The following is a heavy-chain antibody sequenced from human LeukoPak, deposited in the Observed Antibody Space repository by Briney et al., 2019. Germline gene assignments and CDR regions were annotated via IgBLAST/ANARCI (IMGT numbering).Heavy chain of an antibody. CDR2: IYSGGST. J-gene: IGHJ4*02. D-gene: IGHD2-15*01. Sequence: GGSLRLSCAVSGFTVSNNLMSWVRQAPGRGLEYVSIIYSGGSTYYTDSVKGRFTISRDTSKNTVYLQMNSLRAEDTAVYYCASYPAYSDYWGQGTLVTVSS. CDR1: GFTVSNNL. CDR3: ASYPAYSDY. V-gene: IGHV3-53*01.